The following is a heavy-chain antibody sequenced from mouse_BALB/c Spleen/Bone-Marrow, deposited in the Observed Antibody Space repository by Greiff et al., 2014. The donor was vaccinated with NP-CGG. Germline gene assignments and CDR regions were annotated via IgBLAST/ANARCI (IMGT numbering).Heavy chain of an antibody. Sequence: VQLQQSGAELVRPGTSVKVSCKASGYAFTNYLIEWVKQRPGQGLEWIGVINPGSGGTNYNEKFKGKATLTADKSSSTAYMQLSSLTSDDSAVYFCARRDCSSAYWGQATLVTASA. J-gene: IGHJ3*01. V-gene: IGHV1-54*01. CDR2: INPGSGGT. CDR3: ARRDCSSAY. D-gene: IGHD3-2*01. CDR1: GYAFTNYL.